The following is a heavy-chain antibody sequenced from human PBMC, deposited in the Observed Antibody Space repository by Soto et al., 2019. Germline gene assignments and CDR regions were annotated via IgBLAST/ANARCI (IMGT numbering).Heavy chain of an antibody. D-gene: IGHD2-15*01. CDR3: ASGIHCSGGSCYLGT. V-gene: IGHV6-1*01. CDR2: TYYRSKWYN. CDR1: GDSVSSNSAA. Sequence: SQTLSLTCAISGDSVSSNSAAWNWIRQSPSRGLEWLGRTYYRSKWYNDYAVSVKSRITINPDTSKNQFSLQLNSVTPEDTAVYYCASGIHCSGGSCYLGTWGQGTLVTVS. J-gene: IGHJ5*02.